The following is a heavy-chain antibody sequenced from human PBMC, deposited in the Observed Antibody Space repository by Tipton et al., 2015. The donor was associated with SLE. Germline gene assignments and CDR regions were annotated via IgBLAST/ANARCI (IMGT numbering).Heavy chain of an antibody. CDR1: GGSISGHY. Sequence: TLSLTCTVSGGSISGHYWSWIRQTPGKGLEWIAYIYHSGSTNYNPSLKSRVTISEDRSKNQFPLKLRSVTAADTAVYYCARGPWTEYFELWGQGSVVTVSS. CDR2: IYHSGST. D-gene: IGHD5-12*01. J-gene: IGHJ1*01. V-gene: IGHV4-59*11. CDR3: ARGPWTEYFEL.